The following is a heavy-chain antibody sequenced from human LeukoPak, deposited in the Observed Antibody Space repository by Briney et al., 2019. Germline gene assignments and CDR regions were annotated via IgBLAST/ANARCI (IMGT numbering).Heavy chain of an antibody. CDR2: IYYSGST. CDR3: ARAHMQYYDYVWGSYRPYNWFDP. D-gene: IGHD3-16*02. CDR1: GGSISSYY. Sequence: SETLSLTCTVSGGSISSYYWSWIRQPPGKGLEWIGYIYYSGSTNYNPSLKSRVTISVDTSKNQFSLKLSSVTAADTAVYYCARAHMQYYDYVWGSYRPYNWFDPWGQGTLVTVSS. V-gene: IGHV4-59*01. J-gene: IGHJ5*02.